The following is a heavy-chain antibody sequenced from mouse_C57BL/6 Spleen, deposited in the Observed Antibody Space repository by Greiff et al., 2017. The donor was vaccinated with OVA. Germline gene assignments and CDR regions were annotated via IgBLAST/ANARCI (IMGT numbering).Heavy chain of an antibody. V-gene: IGHV1-50*01. J-gene: IGHJ2*01. CDR3: ARLIYYDYDGNFDY. CDR2: IDPSDSYT. CDR1: GYTFTSYW. D-gene: IGHD2-4*01. Sequence: QVQLQQPGAELVKPGASVKLSCKASGYTFTSYWMQWVKQRPGQGLEWIGDIDPSDSYTNYNQKFKGKATLTVDTSSSTAYMQLSSLTSEDSAVYYCARLIYYDYDGNFDYWGQGTTLTVSS.